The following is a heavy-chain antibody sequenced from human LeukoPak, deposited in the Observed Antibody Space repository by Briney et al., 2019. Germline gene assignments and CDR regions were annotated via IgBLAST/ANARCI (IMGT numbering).Heavy chain of an antibody. Sequence: QPGGSLRLSCVASGFISSDHYIDWVRQAPGKGQEWVGRTGNRANSYSTQYAASVRGRFIILSDDSKNSLYLQMNSLKNEDTAVYYCARAVVGSGFDCWGQGSLVSVSS. J-gene: IGHJ4*02. V-gene: IGHV3-72*01. D-gene: IGHD2-15*01. CDR2: TGNRANSYST. CDR1: GFISSDHY. CDR3: ARAVVGSGFDC.